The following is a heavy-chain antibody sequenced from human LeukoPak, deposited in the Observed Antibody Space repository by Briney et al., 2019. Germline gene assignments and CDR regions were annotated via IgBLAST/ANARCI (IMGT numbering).Heavy chain of an antibody. CDR3: ARRLHFYALFDY. CDR1: GGSISNTNYY. V-gene: IGHV4-39*01. J-gene: IGHJ4*02. D-gene: IGHD2/OR15-2a*01. Sequence: SETLSLTCTVSGGSISNTNYYWGWIRQPPGKGLEWIGTIYYSGTTYSNLSLKSRVTISVDTSTNQFSLKVRSVTAADTAVYYCARRLHFYALFDYWGQGTLVTVSS. CDR2: IYYSGTT.